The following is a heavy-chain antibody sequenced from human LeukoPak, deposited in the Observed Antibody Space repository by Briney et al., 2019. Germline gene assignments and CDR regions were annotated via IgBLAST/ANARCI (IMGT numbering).Heavy chain of an antibody. J-gene: IGHJ4*02. CDR2: IRSGENHV. Sequence: GGSLRLSCAASGFIFSHYNMHWVRQAPGKGLEWVSSIRSGENHVYYADSVKGRFTISRDNAKNTLYLQMNSLRAEDTAVYYCAREIVVVPAAIPDYWGQGTLVTVSS. CDR1: GFIFSHYN. D-gene: IGHD2-2*01. CDR3: AREIVVVPAAIPDY. V-gene: IGHV3-21*01.